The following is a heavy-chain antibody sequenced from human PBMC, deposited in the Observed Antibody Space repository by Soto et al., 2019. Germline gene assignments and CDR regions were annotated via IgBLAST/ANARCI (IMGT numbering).Heavy chain of an antibody. CDR1: GYTFTSYY. Sequence: ASVKVSCMASGYTFTSYYMHWVRQAPGQGLEWMGIINPSGGSTSYAQKFQGRVTMTRDTSTSTVYMELSSLRSEDTAVYYCARGTTMVRGVISPYYYYYYMDVWGKGTTVTVSS. J-gene: IGHJ6*03. D-gene: IGHD3-10*01. V-gene: IGHV1-46*01. CDR3: ARGTTMVRGVISPYYYYYYMDV. CDR2: INPSGGST.